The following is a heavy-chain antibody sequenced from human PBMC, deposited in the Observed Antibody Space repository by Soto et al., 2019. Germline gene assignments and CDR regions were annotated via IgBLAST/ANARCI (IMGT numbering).Heavy chain of an antibody. D-gene: IGHD3-9*01. CDR3: ARLLLKDDWAFDY. CDR1: GGSISSSY. CDR2: IYYSGST. Sequence: KPSESLSLSCTVSGGSISSSYWTWILQPPGKGLEWIGYIYYSGSTNYNPSLKSRVTISVDTSKNQFSLKLSSVTAADTAVYYCARLLLKDDWAFDYWGQGTLVTVSS. J-gene: IGHJ4*02. V-gene: IGHV4-59*08.